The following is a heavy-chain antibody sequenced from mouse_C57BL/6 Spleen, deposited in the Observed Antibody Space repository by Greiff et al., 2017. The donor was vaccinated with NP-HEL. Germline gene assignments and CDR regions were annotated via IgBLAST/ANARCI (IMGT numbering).Heavy chain of an antibody. J-gene: IGHJ2*01. Sequence: EVQRVESGGDLVKPGGSLKLSCAASGFTFSSYGMSWVRQTPDKRLEWVATISSGGSYTYYPDSVKGRFTISRDNAKNTLYLQMSSLKSEDTAMYYCARHLNWDDYFDYWGQGTTLTVSS. CDR1: GFTFSSYG. CDR2: ISSGGSYT. V-gene: IGHV5-6*01. CDR3: ARHLNWDDYFDY. D-gene: IGHD4-1*01.